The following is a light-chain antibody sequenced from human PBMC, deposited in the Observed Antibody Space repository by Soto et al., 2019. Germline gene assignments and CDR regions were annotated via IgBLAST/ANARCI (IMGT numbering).Light chain of an antibody. V-gene: IGLV2-23*02. CDR3: CSYAGSSTYV. J-gene: IGLJ1*01. Sequence: SVLTPPAPLSGSPGQSITLSCPGTSSDVGSYNLVSWYQQHPGKAPKLMIYEVSKRPSGVSNRFSGSKSGNTASLTISGLQAEDEADYYCCSYAGSSTYVFGTGDQGHRP. CDR2: EVS. CDR1: SSDVGSYNL.